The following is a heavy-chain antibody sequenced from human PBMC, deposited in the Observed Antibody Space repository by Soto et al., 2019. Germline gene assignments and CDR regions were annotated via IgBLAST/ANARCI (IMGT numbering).Heavy chain of an antibody. Sequence: GGALILSCAASGFTFSGYNMNWVRQAPGKGLEWVSYISSSRSTIYYADSVKGRFTISRDNAKNSLYLQMNGLRDEDTAVYYCARDRNDFWSGYFDYWGHGTLVTVSS. CDR3: ARDRNDFWSGYFDY. D-gene: IGHD3-3*01. J-gene: IGHJ4*01. CDR1: GFTFSGYN. CDR2: ISSSRSTI. V-gene: IGHV3-48*02.